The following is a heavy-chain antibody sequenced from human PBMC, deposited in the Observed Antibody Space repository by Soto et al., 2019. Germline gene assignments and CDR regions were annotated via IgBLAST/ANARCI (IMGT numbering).Heavy chain of an antibody. V-gene: IGHV3-23*01. D-gene: IGHD3-22*01. CDR2: MSGRGDIT. J-gene: IGHJ4*02. CDR3: ARFLIGDPHFDF. Sequence: EVQLLESGGGLVQPGGSLRLSCAASGFPFKDYALSWVRQAPGKGLEWVSGMSGRGDITYYGDSVRGRFTISRDSSMSTLYLEMNSLGVEDTAVYYCARFLIGDPHFDFWGQGTLVTVSS. CDR1: GFPFKDYA.